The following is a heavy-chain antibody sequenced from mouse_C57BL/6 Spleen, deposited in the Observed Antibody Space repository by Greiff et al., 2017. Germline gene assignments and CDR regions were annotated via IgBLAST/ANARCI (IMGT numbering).Heavy chain of an antibody. V-gene: IGHV5-4*01. CDR2: ISDGGSYT. D-gene: IGHD1-1*01. J-gene: IGHJ4*01. CDR1: GFTFSSYA. CDR3: ARFITKGAMDY. Sequence: DVQLVESGGGLVKPGGSLKLSCAASGFTFSSYAMSWVRQTPEKRLEWVATISDGGSYTYYPDNVKGRFTISRDNAKNNLYLQMSHLKSEDTAMYYCARFITKGAMDYWGQGTSVTVSS.